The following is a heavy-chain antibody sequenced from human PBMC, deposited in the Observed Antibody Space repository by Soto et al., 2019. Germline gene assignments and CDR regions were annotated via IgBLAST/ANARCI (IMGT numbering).Heavy chain of an antibody. CDR1: GGSFSGYY. Sequence: SETLSLTCAVYGGSFSGYYWSWIRQPPGKGLEWIGEINHSGSTNYNPSLKSRVTISVDTSKNQFSLKLSSVTAADTAVYYCARGYGGDWFDPWGQGTLVTVSS. V-gene: IGHV4-34*01. CDR3: ARGYGGDWFDP. J-gene: IGHJ5*02. CDR2: INHSGST. D-gene: IGHD4-17*01.